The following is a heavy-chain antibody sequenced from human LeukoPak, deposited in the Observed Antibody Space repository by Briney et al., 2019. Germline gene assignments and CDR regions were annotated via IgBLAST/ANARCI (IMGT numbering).Heavy chain of an antibody. D-gene: IGHD3-16*01. CDR1: GGSISSYY. CDR3: ARGGHGPYDY. CDR2: IYYSGST. V-gene: IGHV4-59*01. Sequence: PSETLSLTCTVSGGSISSYYWSWIRQPPGKRLEWIGYIYYSGSTNYNPSLKSRVTISVDTSKNQFSLKLSSVTAADTAVYYCARGGHGPYDYWGQGTLVTVSS. J-gene: IGHJ4*02.